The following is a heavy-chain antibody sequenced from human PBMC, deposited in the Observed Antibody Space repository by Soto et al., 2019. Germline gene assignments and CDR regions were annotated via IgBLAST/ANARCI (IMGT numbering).Heavy chain of an antibody. CDR1: AFIFSHYA. CDR3: ASLVRGY. J-gene: IGHJ4*02. D-gene: IGHD6-13*01. V-gene: IGHV3-33*08. CDR2: IGGEGINK. Sequence: SVRHSCTASAFIFSHYAMHWVRQGPGKGLEWVAVIGGEGINKKCADSVKGRFTISRDNSKNTLYMQMNSLRAEDTAVYYCASLVRGYWGQGTLVTVSS.